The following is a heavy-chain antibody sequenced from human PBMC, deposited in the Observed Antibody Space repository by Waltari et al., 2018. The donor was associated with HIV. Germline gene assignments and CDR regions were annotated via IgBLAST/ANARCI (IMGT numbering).Heavy chain of an antibody. CDR3: ARRTYDATFDV. CDR2: VYFSGST. V-gene: IGHV4-39*01. CDR1: GASINSDSHY. Sequence: QLHESGPGLVTSSETLSLKCTVSGASINSDSHYWGWIRESPGGGLEWLGSVYFSGSTYYNPSLKSRVTMSVDTSKSQFSLRLTSVTAADSAIYYCARRTYDATFDVWGLGTVVTVSS. D-gene: IGHD3-3*01. J-gene: IGHJ3*01.